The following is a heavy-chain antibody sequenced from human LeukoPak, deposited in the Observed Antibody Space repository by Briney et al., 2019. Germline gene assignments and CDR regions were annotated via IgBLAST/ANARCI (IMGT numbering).Heavy chain of an antibody. CDR3: ARDPWYGSGWYPYYFDY. J-gene: IGHJ4*02. CDR2: ISYDGSNK. D-gene: IGHD6-19*01. CDR1: GFTFSSYA. V-gene: IGHV3-30-3*01. Sequence: PGRSLRLSCAASGFTFSSYAMHWVRQAPGKGLEWVAVISYDGSNKYYADSVKGRFTISRDNSKNTLYLQMNSLRAEDTAVYYCARDPWYGSGWYPYYFDYWGQGTLVTVSS.